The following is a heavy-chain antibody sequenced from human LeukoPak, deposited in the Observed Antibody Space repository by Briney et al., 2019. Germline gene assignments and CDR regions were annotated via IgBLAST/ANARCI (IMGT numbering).Heavy chain of an antibody. CDR3: TTLQGTMVRGVIITHFGY. Sequence: GSLRLSCAASGFTFSNSWMSWVRQAPGKGLEWVGRIKNKSDGGTTDYAAHVKVRFTISTDDSKNTLYLQMNSMKTEDTAVYYCTTLQGTMVRGVIITHFGYWGQGTMVTVSS. CDR1: GFTFSNSW. V-gene: IGHV3-15*01. J-gene: IGHJ4*02. D-gene: IGHD3-10*01. CDR2: IKNKSDGGTT.